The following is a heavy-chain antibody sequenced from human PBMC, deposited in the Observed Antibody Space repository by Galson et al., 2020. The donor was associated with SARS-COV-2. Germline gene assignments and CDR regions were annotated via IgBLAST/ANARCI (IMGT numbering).Heavy chain of an antibody. Sequence: SGPTLVKPTQTLTLTSTFSGFSLTTSGMGVTGIRQPPGKALEWLALIDWDEDKYYSTSLRTRLTISRDTSKNQVFLTMTNMDPVDTATYYWARMADGYGGYDYASSPFDYWGQGTLVTVSS. CDR2: IDWDEDK. D-gene: IGHD5-12*01. CDR1: GFSLTTSGMG. V-gene: IGHV2-70*01. CDR3: ARMADGYGGYDYASSPFDY. J-gene: IGHJ4*02.